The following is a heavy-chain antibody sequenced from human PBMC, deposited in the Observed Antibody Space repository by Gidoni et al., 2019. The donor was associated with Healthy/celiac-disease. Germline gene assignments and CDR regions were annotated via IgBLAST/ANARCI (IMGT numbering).Heavy chain of an antibody. D-gene: IGHD3-3*01. V-gene: IGHV3-73*01. CDR3: TRPAAIFGLVDV. CDR2: IRSKANSYAT. Sequence: EVQLVESGGGLVQPGGSLKLSCAASGFTLGGFAMHWVRQASGKGLACVGRIRSKANSYATAYSASVKGRFTISRDDSKNTAYLQMNSLKTEDTAVYYCTRPAAIFGLVDVWGKGTTVTVSS. CDR1: GFTLGGFA. J-gene: IGHJ6*04.